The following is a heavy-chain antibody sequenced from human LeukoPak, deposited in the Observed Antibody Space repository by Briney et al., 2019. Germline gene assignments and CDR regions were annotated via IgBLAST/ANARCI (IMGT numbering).Heavy chain of an antibody. CDR2: IFYSGST. CDR1: GGSISNYY. V-gene: IGHV4-59*01. D-gene: IGHD6-13*01. Sequence: SETLSLTCSVSGGSISNYYWSWIRQSPGMRLEWIGYIFYSGSTDYNPSLKSRVTISVDTSKNQFSLKLSSVTAADTAVYYCARDPGNWGQGTLVTVSS. CDR3: ARDPGN. J-gene: IGHJ4*02.